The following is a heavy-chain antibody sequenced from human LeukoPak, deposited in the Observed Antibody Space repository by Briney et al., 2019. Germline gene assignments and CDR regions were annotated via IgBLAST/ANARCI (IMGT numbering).Heavy chain of an antibody. V-gene: IGHV1-2*04. CDR2: INPNSGGT. J-gene: IGHJ5*02. CDR3: ARVGAAAANWFDP. CDR1: GYTFTGYY. D-gene: IGHD6-13*01. Sequence: GASVKVSCKASGYTFTGYYMHWVRQAPGQGLEWMGWINPNSGGTNYAQKFQGWVTMTRDTSISTAYMELSRLRSDDTAVYYCARVGAAAANWFDPWGQGTLVTVSS.